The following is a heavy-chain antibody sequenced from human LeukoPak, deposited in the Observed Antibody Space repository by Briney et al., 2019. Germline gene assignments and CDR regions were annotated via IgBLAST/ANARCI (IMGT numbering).Heavy chain of an antibody. J-gene: IGHJ4*02. D-gene: IGHD3-22*01. CDR3: ARVSYYYDSSGSD. CDR1: GGSFSGYY. Sequence: SETLSLTCAVYGGSFSGYYWSWIRQPPGKGLEWIGEINHSGSTNYNPSLKSRVTISVDTSKNQFSLKLSSVTAADTAVYYCARVSYYYDSSGSDWGQGPLVTVSS. CDR2: INHSGST. V-gene: IGHV4-34*01.